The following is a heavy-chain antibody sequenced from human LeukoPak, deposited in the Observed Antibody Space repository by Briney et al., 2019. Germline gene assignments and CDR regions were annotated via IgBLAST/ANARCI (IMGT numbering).Heavy chain of an antibody. J-gene: IGHJ4*02. Sequence: PSETLSLTCTVSGVSISSYHWSWIRQPPGKGLEWIGYLSYSGNTNYNPSLKSRVTISVDTSKNQFSLKLSSVTAADTAVYYCARAGGGYSFNYWGQGTLVTVSS. CDR1: GVSISSYH. D-gene: IGHD2-15*01. CDR3: ARAGGGYSFNY. CDR2: LSYSGNT. V-gene: IGHV4-59*01.